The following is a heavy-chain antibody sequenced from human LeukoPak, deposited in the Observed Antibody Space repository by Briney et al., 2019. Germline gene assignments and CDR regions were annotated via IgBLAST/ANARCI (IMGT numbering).Heavy chain of an antibody. J-gene: IGHJ4*02. D-gene: IGHD6-19*01. V-gene: IGHV3-23*01. CDR3: AKDLPGGWLTKTIVFDY. CDR1: GFTFSTYW. CDR2: ISGSGGST. Sequence: PGGSLRLSCTASGFTFSTYWINWVRQSPGKGLEWVSAISGSGGSTYYADSVKGRFALSRDNSKNTLYLQMNSLRAEDTAVYYCAKDLPGGWLTKTIVFDYWGQGTLVTVSS.